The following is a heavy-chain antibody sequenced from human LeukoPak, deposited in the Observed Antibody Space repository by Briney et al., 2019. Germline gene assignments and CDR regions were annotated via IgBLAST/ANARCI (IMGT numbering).Heavy chain of an antibody. Sequence: GGSLRLSCAASGFFFSDSAMAWVRQAPGKGLKWVSTITTGDGNTYYADSVKGRFTVSRDDSKNTLYLQMNSLRAEDTAVYYCAKDGGLWVSAHWGDSWGRGTLVTVSS. D-gene: IGHD7-27*01. V-gene: IGHV3-23*01. J-gene: IGHJ4*02. CDR3: AKDGGLWVSAHWGDS. CDR1: GFFFSDSA. CDR2: ITTGDGNT.